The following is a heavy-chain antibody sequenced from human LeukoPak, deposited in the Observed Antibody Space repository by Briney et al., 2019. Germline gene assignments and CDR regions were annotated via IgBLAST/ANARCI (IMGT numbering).Heavy chain of an antibody. J-gene: IGHJ3*02. V-gene: IGHV3-21*01. D-gene: IGHD6-19*01. Sequence: GGSLRLSCAASGFTFSSYAMSWVRQAPGQGLEWVSSVSSRSSYIYYADSVKGRFTISRDNAKNSLYLQMNSLRVEDTALYYCARGKAVAGPNDAFDIWGQGAMVTVSS. CDR2: VSSRSSYI. CDR1: GFTFSSYA. CDR3: ARGKAVAGPNDAFDI.